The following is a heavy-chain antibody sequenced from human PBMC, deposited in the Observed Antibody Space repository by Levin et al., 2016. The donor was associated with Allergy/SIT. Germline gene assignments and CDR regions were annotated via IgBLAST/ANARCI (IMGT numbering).Heavy chain of an antibody. J-gene: IGHJ4*02. D-gene: IGHD3-22*01. CDR3: AKRSDDDSGHYLYYFDF. CDR2: ISSSGANT. V-gene: IGHV3-23*01. Sequence: GESLKISCAAFGFTFSNYAMTWVRQAPGKGLEWVSTISSSGANTYFADSVEGRFTISRDNSKNTLYLQMNSLRAEDTAIYYCAKRSDDDSGHYLYYFDFWGQGTLVTVSS. CDR1: GFTFSNYA.